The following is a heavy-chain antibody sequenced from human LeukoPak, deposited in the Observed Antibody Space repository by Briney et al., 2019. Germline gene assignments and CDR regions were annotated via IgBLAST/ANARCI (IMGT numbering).Heavy chain of an antibody. Sequence: SGGSLRLSCAASGFTFSSYAMSWVRQAPGKGLEWVSAISGSGGSTYYADSVKGRFTISRDNSKNTLYLQMNSLRAEDTAVYYCAKDERGYSGYEFDYWGQGTLVTVSS. D-gene: IGHD5-12*01. CDR3: AKDERGYSGYEFDY. CDR1: GFTFSSYA. J-gene: IGHJ4*02. CDR2: ISGSGGST. V-gene: IGHV3-23*01.